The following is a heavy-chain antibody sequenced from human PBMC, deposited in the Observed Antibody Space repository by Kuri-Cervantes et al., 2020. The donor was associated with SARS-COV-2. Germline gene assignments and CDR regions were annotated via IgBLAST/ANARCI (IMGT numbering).Heavy chain of an antibody. CDR3: ARAPYAGGGSLNYYYYYGMDV. D-gene: IGHD2-15*01. V-gene: IGHV1-46*01. CDR2: ISAYNGNT. J-gene: IGHJ6*02. Sequence: VKVSCKASGYTFTGYYMHWVRQAPGQGLEWMGWISAYNGNTSYAQKFQGRVTMTRDTSTRTVYMELSSLRSEDTAVYYCARAPYAGGGSLNYYYYYGMDVWGQGTTVTGSS. CDR1: GYTFTGYY.